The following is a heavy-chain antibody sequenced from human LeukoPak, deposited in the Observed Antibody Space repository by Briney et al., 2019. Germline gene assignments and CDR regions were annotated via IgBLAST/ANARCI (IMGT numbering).Heavy chain of an antibody. CDR1: GYTFTSYD. D-gene: IGHD3-10*01. V-gene: IGHV1-8*01. J-gene: IGHJ5*02. CDR2: MNPNSGNT. Sequence: ASVKVSCKASGYTFTSYDINWVRQAPGQGLEWRGWMNPNSGNTGYAQKFQGRVTMTRNTSISTAYMELSSLRSEDTAVYYCARGRLRLVRGVKNWFDPWGQGTLVTVSS. CDR3: ARGRLRLVRGVKNWFDP.